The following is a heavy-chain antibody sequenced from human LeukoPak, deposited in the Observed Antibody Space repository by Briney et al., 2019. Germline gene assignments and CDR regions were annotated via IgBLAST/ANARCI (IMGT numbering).Heavy chain of an antibody. CDR2: ISWYGGST. V-gene: IGHV3-43D*03. CDR1: GFTFDDYA. J-gene: IGHJ6*04. D-gene: IGHD3-10*02. Sequence: PGGSLRLSCAASGFTFDDYAMHWVRQVPGKGLEWVSFISWYGGSTYYADSVKGRFTISRDNAKNSLYLQMNSLRAEDTAVYYCAELGITMIGGVWGKGTTVTISS. CDR3: AELGITMIGGV.